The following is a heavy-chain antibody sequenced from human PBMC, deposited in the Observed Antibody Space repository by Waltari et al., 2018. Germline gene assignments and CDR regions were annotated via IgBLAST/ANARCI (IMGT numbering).Heavy chain of an antibody. Sequence: EVQLVESGGGLIQPGGSLRLSCAASGFTVSSNYMSWVRQAPGKGLAWVSVIYSGGSTYYADSVKCRFTISRDNSKNTRYLQMNSLRAEDTAVYYCARDGPPEFWSGQDAFDIWGQGTMVTVSS. J-gene: IGHJ3*02. V-gene: IGHV3-53*01. CDR1: GFTVSSNY. D-gene: IGHD3-3*01. CDR3: ARDGPPEFWSGQDAFDI. CDR2: IYSGGST.